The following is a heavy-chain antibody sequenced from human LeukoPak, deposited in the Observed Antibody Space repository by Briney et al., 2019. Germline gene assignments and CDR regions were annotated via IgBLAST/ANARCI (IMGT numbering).Heavy chain of an antibody. V-gene: IGHV1-3*01. J-gene: IGHJ4*02. D-gene: IGHD6-19*01. CDR1: GYTFTNYA. CDR2: INAGNGDT. Sequence: ASVKVSCTASGYTFTNYAMHWVRQAPGQRLEWMGWINAGNGDTKYSQKFQGRVTITRDTSASTAHMELSSLRSEDTAVYYCARNLVGKTDFDYWGQGTLVTVSS. CDR3: ARNLVGKTDFDY.